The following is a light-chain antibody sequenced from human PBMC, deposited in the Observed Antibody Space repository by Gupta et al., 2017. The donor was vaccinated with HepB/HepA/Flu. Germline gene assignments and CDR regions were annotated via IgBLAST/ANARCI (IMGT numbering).Light chain of an antibody. CDR2: DAS. CDR3: QQRSNWPPLT. Sequence: EIVLTQSPATVSLSPGDRASLSCRASQSVSSYLAWYQQKPGQAPRLLIYDASNRATGIPARFSGSGSGTDFTLTISSLEPEDFAVYYCQQRSNWPPLTFGGGTKVEIK. J-gene: IGKJ4*01. V-gene: IGKV3-11*01. CDR1: QSVSSY.